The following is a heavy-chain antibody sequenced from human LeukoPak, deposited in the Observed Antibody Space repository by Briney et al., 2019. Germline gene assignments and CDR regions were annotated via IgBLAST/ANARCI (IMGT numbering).Heavy chain of an antibody. Sequence: SETLSHTCTVSGGSISSGDYYWSWIRQPPGKGLEWIGYIYYSGSTYYNPSLKSRVTISVDTSKNQFSLKLSSVTAADTAVYYCARDIVVVVAARRYYYGMDVWGQGTTVTVSS. CDR1: GGSISSGDYY. J-gene: IGHJ6*02. D-gene: IGHD2-15*01. CDR3: ARDIVVVVAARRYYYGMDV. CDR2: IYYSGST. V-gene: IGHV4-30-4*01.